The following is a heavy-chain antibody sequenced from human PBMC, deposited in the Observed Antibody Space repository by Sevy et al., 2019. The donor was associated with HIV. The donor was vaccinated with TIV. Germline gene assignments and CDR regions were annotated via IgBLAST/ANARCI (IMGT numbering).Heavy chain of an antibody. CDR3: ARDLEFYDYGDYGPAFMPDY. V-gene: IGHV3-33*01. CDR1: GFTFSTYG. Sequence: GGSLRLSCAASGFTFSTYGMHWVRQAPGKGLEWVAVIWFDGSNTYYADSVKVRFTISRDIAKNTLHLKMNSLRAKDTAVYYRARDLEFYDYGDYGPAFMPDYWGQGTLVTVSS. D-gene: IGHD4-17*01. CDR2: IWFDGSNT. J-gene: IGHJ4*02.